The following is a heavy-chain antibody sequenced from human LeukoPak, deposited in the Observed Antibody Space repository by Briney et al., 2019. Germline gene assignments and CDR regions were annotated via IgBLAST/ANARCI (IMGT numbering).Heavy chain of an antibody. V-gene: IGHV1-18*01. D-gene: IGHD5-24*01. CDR2: ISAYNGNT. J-gene: IGHJ2*01. CDR3: VSDRSDGGFPESNGYPTFDL. CDR1: GYTFTSYD. Sequence: ASVKVSCKASGYTFTSYDINWVRQATGQGLEWMGWISAYNGNTNYAQKLQGRVTMTTDTSTSTAYMELRSLRSDDTAVYFCVSDRSDGGFPESNGYPTFDLWGRGTLVTVSS.